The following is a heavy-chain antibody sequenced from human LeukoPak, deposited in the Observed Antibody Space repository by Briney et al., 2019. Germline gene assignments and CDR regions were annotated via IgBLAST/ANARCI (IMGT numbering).Heavy chain of an antibody. Sequence: PGGSLRLSCAASGFTFSSYSMNWVRQAPGKGLEWVSSISSSYIYYADSVKGRFTISRDNAKNSLYLQMNSLRAEDTAVYYCARFYDFWSGYLAYWGQGTLVTVSS. J-gene: IGHJ4*02. V-gene: IGHV3-21*01. D-gene: IGHD3-3*01. CDR2: ISSSYI. CDR3: ARFYDFWSGYLAY. CDR1: GFTFSSYS.